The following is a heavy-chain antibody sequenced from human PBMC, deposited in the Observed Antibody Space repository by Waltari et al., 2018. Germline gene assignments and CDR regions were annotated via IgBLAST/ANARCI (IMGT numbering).Heavy chain of an antibody. Sequence: QVQLVDSGGGVVQPGGSLRLSCAASGFIFSSYGLPWVRQTPGKGLEVVAFIRYDGSMKYYADAVKGRFSISRDNSKNTLYLQLNSLRVEDTAVYYCAKDRVSGSFGFDIWGQGTTVTVSS. CDR2: IRYDGSMK. V-gene: IGHV3-30*02. CDR1: GFIFSSYG. D-gene: IGHD1-26*01. CDR3: AKDRVSGSFGFDI. J-gene: IGHJ3*02.